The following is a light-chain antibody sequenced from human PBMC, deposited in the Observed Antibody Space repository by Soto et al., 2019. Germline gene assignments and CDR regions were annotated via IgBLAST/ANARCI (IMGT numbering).Light chain of an antibody. J-gene: IGKJ4*01. Sequence: DIRLTQSPSSLSASVGDRVTITCQASQDIRNYLNWYQQKPGRAPYLLIYFAANLITAFPLRFLGGGSGPDFTHTSSILQREDIATYYCQHYDHHPPRYFGEGTKVEIK. CDR2: FAA. CDR1: QDIRNY. V-gene: IGKV1-33*01. CDR3: QHYDHHPPRY.